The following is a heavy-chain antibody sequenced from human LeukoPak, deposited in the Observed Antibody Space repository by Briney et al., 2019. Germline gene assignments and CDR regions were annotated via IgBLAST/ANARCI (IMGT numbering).Heavy chain of an antibody. CDR3: AREYCSGGSCYSSQNWFDP. D-gene: IGHD2-15*01. CDR2: IKQDGSEK. Sequence: TGGSLRLSCAAAGFTFSSYWMSWVRQAPGKWLEWVANIKQDGSEKYYVDSVKGRFTISRDNAKNSLYLQMNSLRAEDTAVYYCAREYCSGGSCYSSQNWFDPWGQGTLVTVSS. CDR1: GFTFSSYW. J-gene: IGHJ5*02. V-gene: IGHV3-7*01.